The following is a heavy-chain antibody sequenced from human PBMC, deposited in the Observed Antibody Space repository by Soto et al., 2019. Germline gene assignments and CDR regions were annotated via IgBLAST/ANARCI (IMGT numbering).Heavy chain of an antibody. CDR1: GFIFSNYW. CDR2: IKQDGSEK. J-gene: IGHJ5*02. Sequence: EVQLVESGGGLVQPWGSLRLSCVASGFIFSNYWMHWVRQTPDKGLEWVANIKQDGSEKYYVDSVNGRFTISRDNAKNSLFLQMNNLRAEDTAVYYCARGGTIREWLTDHWGQGTLVTVSS. V-gene: IGHV3-7*04. CDR3: ARGGTIREWLTDH. D-gene: IGHD5-12*01.